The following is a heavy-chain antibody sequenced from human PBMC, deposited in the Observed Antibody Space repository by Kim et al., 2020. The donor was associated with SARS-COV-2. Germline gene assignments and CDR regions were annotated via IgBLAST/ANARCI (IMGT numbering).Heavy chain of an antibody. CDR3: ARVPYSSSWCFDY. V-gene: IGHV3-21*01. CDR2: ISSSSSYI. J-gene: IGHJ4*02. CDR1: GFTFSSYS. Sequence: GGSLRLSCAASGFTFSSYSMNWVRQAPGKGLEWVSSISSSSSYIYYADSVKGRFTISRDNAKNSLYLQMNSLRAEDTAVYYCARVPYSSSWCFDYWGQGTLVTVSS. D-gene: IGHD6-13*01.